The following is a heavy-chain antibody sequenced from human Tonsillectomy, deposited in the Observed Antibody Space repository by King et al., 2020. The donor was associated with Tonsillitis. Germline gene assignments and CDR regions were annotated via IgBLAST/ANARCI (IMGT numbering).Heavy chain of an antibody. D-gene: IGHD3-10*01. Sequence: QLVQSGAEVKKPGASVKVSCKASGYTFTGYYMHWVRQAPGQGLEWMGWINPNSGGTNYAQKFQGRVTMTRDTSISTAYMELSRLRSDDTAVYYCARGGLYGSGINDAFDICGQGTMVTVSS. CDR1: GYTFTGYY. CDR3: ARGGLYGSGINDAFDI. J-gene: IGHJ3*02. CDR2: INPNSGGT. V-gene: IGHV1-2*02.